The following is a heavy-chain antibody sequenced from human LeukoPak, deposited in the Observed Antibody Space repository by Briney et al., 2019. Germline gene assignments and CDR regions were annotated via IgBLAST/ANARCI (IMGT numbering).Heavy chain of an antibody. Sequence: GGSLRLSCAASGFAFSSYAMHWVRQAPGKGLEWVAVISYDGSNKYYADSVKGRFTISRDNSKNTLYLQMNSLRAEDTAVYYCARAWGYGDYLYYFDYWGQGTLVTVSS. CDR3: ARAWGYGDYLYYFDY. V-gene: IGHV3-30-3*01. CDR2: ISYDGSNK. CDR1: GFAFSSYA. D-gene: IGHD4-17*01. J-gene: IGHJ4*02.